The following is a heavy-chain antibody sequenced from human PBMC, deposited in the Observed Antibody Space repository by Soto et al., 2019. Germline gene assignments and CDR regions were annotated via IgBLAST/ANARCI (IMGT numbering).Heavy chain of an antibody. J-gene: IGHJ4*02. CDR1: GFTFSSYA. CDR2: ISYDGSNK. V-gene: IGHV3-30-3*01. Sequence: GGSLRLSCAASGFTFSSYAMHWVRQAPGKGLEWVAVISYDGSNKYYADSVKGRFTISRDNSKNTLYLQMNSLRAEDTAVYYCASSVAVAGILYFDYWGQGTLVTVSS. D-gene: IGHD6-19*01. CDR3: ASSVAVAGILYFDY.